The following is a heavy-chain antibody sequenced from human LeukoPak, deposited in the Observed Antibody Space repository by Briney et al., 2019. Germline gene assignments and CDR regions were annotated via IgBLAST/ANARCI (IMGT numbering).Heavy chain of an antibody. CDR3: ARGFRDTAMFLDY. D-gene: IGHD5-18*01. Sequence: GGSLRLSCAVSGLTFSSYEMNWVRQAPGKGLEWISCISNVVTYYADSVKGRFTISRDNAKNSLYLQMSSLTVEDTAVYYCARGFRDTAMFLDYWGQGTLVTVSS. CDR2: ISNVVT. CDR1: GLTFSSYE. V-gene: IGHV3-48*03. J-gene: IGHJ4*02.